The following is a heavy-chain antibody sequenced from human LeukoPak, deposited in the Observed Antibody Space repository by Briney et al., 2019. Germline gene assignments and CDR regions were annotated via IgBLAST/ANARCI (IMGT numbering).Heavy chain of an antibody. CDR2: IYHSGST. D-gene: IGHD5-18*01. V-gene: IGHV4-38-2*01. CDR1: GYSISSGYY. J-gene: IGHJ6*03. Sequence: PSETLSLTCAVSGYSISSGYYWGWIRQPPGKGLEWIGSIYHSGSTYYNPSLKSRVTISVDTAKNQFSLERSSVAAADAAVSSWARLGGYSPPYYYYYYIDVWGKGTTVTVSS. CDR3: ARLGGYSPPYYYYYYIDV.